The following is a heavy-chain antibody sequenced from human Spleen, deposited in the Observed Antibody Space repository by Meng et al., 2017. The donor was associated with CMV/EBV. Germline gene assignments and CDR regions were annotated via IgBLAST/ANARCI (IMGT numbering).Heavy chain of an antibody. D-gene: IGHD3-22*01. CDR2: MNPNSSNT. Sequence: ASVKVSCKASGYTFTGYYMHWVRQAPGQGLEWMGWMNPNSSNTGYAQKFQGRVTMTRNTSISTAYMELSSLRSEDTAVYYCASSDGLDYDSSGYYLQDIWGQGTMVTVSS. J-gene: IGHJ3*02. CDR1: GYTFTGYY. CDR3: ASSDGLDYDSSGYYLQDI. V-gene: IGHV1-8*02.